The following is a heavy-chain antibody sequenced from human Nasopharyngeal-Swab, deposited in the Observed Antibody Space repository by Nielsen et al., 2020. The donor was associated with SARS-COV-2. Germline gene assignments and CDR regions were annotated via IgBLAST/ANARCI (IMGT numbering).Heavy chain of an antibody. D-gene: IGHD6-19*01. Sequence: SDTLSLTCAVYGGSFSGYYWSWILQPPGKGLEWIGEINHSGSTNYNPSLKSRVTISVDTSKNQFSLKLSSVTAAYTAVYYCARDGWYPYWGQGTLVTVSS. J-gene: IGHJ4*02. CDR3: ARDGWYPY. CDR2: INHSGST. CDR1: GGSFSGYY. V-gene: IGHV4-34*01.